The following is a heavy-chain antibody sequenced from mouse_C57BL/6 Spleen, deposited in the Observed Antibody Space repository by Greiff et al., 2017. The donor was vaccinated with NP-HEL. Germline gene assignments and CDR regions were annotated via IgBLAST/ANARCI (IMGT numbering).Heavy chain of an antibody. CDR3: AREGDLLDAKDY. V-gene: IGHV1-81*01. CDR2: IYPRSGNT. Sequence: QLQQSGAELARPGASVKLSCKASGYTFTSYGISWVKQRTGQGLEWIGEIYPRSGNTYYNEKFKGKATLTADKSSSPAYMELRSLTSEDSAVYFCAREGDLLDAKDYWGQGTSVTVSS. D-gene: IGHD2-1*01. CDR1: GYTFTSYG. J-gene: IGHJ4*01.